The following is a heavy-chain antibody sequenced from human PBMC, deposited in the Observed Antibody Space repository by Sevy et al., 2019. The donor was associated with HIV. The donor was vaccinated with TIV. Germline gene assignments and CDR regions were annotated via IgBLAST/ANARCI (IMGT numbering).Heavy chain of an antibody. CDR1: GFTYSSNW. CDR2: VNSDGSSR. J-gene: IGHJ4*02. V-gene: IGHV3-74*01. D-gene: IGHD6-13*01. CDR3: ARGAAAGTFDY. Sequence: GGSLRLSCAASGFTYSSNWMHWVRQAPGKGLVWVSRVNSDGSSRSYADSVKGRFTISRDNAKNTLYLQMNSLRAEDTAVYYCARGAAAGTFDYWGQGTLVTVS.